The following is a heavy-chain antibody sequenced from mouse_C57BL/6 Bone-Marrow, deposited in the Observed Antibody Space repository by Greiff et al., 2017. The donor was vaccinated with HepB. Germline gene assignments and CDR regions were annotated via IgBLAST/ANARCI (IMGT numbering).Heavy chain of an antibody. V-gene: IGHV1-81*01. Sequence: QVQLQQSGAELARPGASVKLSCKASGYTFTSYGISWVKQRTGQGLEWIGEIYPRSGNTYYNEKFKGKATLTADKSSSTAYMELRSLTSEDSAVCFCARGGWLLSWFAYWGQGTLVTVSA. CDR2: IYPRSGNT. CDR1: GYTFTSYG. J-gene: IGHJ3*01. CDR3: ARGGWLLSWFAY. D-gene: IGHD2-3*01.